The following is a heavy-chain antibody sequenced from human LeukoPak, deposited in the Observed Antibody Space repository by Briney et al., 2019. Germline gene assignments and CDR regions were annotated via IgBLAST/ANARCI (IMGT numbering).Heavy chain of an antibody. D-gene: IGHD5-24*01. CDR2: IKQDGSKK. V-gene: IGHV3-7*04. J-gene: IGHJ4*02. CDR3: TRVGYIDEGIDY. CDR1: GFIFTNYF. Sequence: GGSLRLSCAASGFIFTNYFMSWVRQAPGKGLEWVANIKQDGSKKSYVDSVKGRFTISRDNAKNSLYLQMNSLRAEDTAIYYCTRVGYIDEGIDYWGQGTLVTVSS.